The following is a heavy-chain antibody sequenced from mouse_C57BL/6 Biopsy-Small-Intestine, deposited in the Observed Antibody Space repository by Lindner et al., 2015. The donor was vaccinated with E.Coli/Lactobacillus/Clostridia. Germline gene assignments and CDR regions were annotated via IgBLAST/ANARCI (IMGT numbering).Heavy chain of an antibody. CDR3: ARGSPGRGETNFDY. V-gene: IGHV1-79*01. Sequence: SVKVSCKASGYTFNNYGFNWVRQAPGQGLEWMGWITTYNGNTNYAQNLQGRVTMSTDTSTSTGYMELRSLTSDDTAVYYCARGSPGRGETNFDYWGQGTLVTVSS. CDR2: ITTYNGNT. CDR1: GYTFNNYG. J-gene: IGHJ4*01. D-gene: IGHD3-1*01.